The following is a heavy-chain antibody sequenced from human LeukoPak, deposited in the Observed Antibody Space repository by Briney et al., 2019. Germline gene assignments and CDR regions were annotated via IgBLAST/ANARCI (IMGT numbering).Heavy chain of an antibody. CDR1: GGSISSGGYY. Sequence: SETLSLTCTVSGGSISSGGYYWSWIRQHPGKGLEWIGYIYYSGSTNYNPSLKSRVTISVDTSKNQFSLKLSSVTAADTAVYYCARVRTIFGVVTQLFDYWGQGTLVTVSS. CDR2: IYYSGST. D-gene: IGHD3-3*01. V-gene: IGHV4-61*08. CDR3: ARVRTIFGVVTQLFDY. J-gene: IGHJ4*02.